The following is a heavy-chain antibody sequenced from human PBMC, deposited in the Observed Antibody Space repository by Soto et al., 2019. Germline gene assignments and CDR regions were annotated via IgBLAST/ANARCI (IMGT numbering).Heavy chain of an antibody. Sequence: GGSLRLSCAASGFTFSSYAMHWVRQAPGKGLEYVSAISSNGGSTYYANSVKGRFTISRDNSKNTLYLQMGSLRAEDMAVYYCARGSGDCSGGSCYHFQHWGQGTLVTVSS. J-gene: IGHJ1*01. D-gene: IGHD2-15*01. V-gene: IGHV3-64*01. CDR1: GFTFSSYA. CDR3: ARGSGDCSGGSCYHFQH. CDR2: ISSNGGST.